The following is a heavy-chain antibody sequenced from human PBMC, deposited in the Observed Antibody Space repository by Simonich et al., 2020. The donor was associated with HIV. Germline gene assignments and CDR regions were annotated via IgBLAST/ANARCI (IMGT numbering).Heavy chain of an antibody. CDR1: GFPFSSYA. CDR2: ISGSVVSK. Sequence: EVQLLESGGGLVQPGGSLRLSCAASGFPFSSYARSGVRQAPGSGVEWVSAISGSVVSKYYADSVKGRFTISRDNSKNTLYLQMNSLRAEDTAVYYCAKDRYYNFWSGYYDYWGQGTLVTVSS. J-gene: IGHJ4*02. CDR3: AKDRYYNFWSGYYDY. V-gene: IGHV3-23*01. D-gene: IGHD3-3*01.